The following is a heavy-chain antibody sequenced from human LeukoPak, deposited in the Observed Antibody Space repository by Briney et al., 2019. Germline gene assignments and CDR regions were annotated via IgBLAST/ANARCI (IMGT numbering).Heavy chain of an antibody. CDR3: AIERYSGYGMVYNHAMDV. D-gene: IGHD5-12*01. CDR1: GFTFSSYA. V-gene: IGHV3-23*01. Sequence: GGSLRLSCAASGFTFSSYAMTWVRQAPGKGLEWVSSISGRGDTTHYADSVKGRFTISRDNSKNTLYLQMTSLRPEDTAVYYCAIERYSGYGMVYNHAMDVWGQGATVIVSS. J-gene: IGHJ6*02. CDR2: ISGRGDTT.